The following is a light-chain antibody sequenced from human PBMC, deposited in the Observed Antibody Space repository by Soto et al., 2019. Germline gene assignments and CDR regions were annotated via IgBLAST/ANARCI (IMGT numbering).Light chain of an antibody. CDR1: SSDVGGYNY. J-gene: IGLJ2*01. V-gene: IGLV2-8*01. CDR3: SSYAGSNIL. CDR2: EVT. Sequence: QSALTQPPSASGSPGKSVTISCTGTSSDVGGYNYVSWYQQHPGKAPKLMIYEVTKRPSAVPDRFSGSKSGNTASLTVSGLQAEDEADYYCSSYAGSNILFGGGTKLTVL.